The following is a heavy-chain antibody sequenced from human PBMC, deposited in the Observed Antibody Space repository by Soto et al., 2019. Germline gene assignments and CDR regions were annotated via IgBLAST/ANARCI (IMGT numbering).Heavy chain of an antibody. CDR3: ASSRELVRPGRDWFDP. J-gene: IGHJ5*02. V-gene: IGHV1-8*01. D-gene: IGHD6-13*01. CDR1: GYTFTSYD. Sequence: QVQLVQSGAEVKKPGASVKVSCKASGYTFTSYDINWVRQATGQGLEWMGWMNPNRGNTGYAQKFQGRVTMTRNTSISTAYMELSSLRSEDTAVYYCASSRELVRPGRDWFDPWGQGTLVTVSS. CDR2: MNPNRGNT.